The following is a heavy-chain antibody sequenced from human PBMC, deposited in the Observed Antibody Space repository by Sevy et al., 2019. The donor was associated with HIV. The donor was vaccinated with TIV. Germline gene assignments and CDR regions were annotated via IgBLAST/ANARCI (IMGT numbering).Heavy chain of an antibody. J-gene: IGHJ4*02. Sequence: GGSLRLSCAASGFTFSSHSMNWVRQTPGKGLEWIPYIGGTGNTIYYEDSVKGRFTISRDNAKNSLYLQLKSLRDEDTAIYYCARVPPYYDSNVSDFWGQGSLVTVSS. D-gene: IGHD3-22*01. CDR3: ARVPPYYDSNVSDF. V-gene: IGHV3-48*02. CDR1: GFTFSSHS. CDR2: IGGTGNTI.